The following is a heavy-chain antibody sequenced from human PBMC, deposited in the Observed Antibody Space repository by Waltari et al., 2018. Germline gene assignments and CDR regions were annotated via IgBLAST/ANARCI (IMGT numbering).Heavy chain of an antibody. Sequence: QVQLVQSGAEVKRPGSSVKVSCKASGGTFSSYAISWVRQAPGQGLEWMGGIIPILGKAKYEQKCQGRVTMTADESTSTAYMELSSLRSEDTAVYYCARGIVATVFDYWGQGTLVTVSS. D-gene: IGHD5-12*01. CDR2: IIPILGKA. CDR1: GGTFSSYA. V-gene: IGHV1-69*13. CDR3: ARGIVATVFDY. J-gene: IGHJ4*02.